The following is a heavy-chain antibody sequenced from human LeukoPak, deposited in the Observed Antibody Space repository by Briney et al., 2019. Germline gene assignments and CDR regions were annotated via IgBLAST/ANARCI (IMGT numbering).Heavy chain of an antibody. D-gene: IGHD1-26*01. J-gene: IGHJ3*02. CDR1: GGTFISYA. V-gene: IGHV1-69*04. Sequence: SVKVSCKASGGTFISYAISGVRQAAGQGLEWMGRIIPILGIANYAQKFQGRVTITAQKTTSTAYMELSSMRSEDTAVYYCARDRVEKLQRRYAFDIWGQGTMVTVSS. CDR3: ARDRVEKLQRRYAFDI. CDR2: IIPILGIA.